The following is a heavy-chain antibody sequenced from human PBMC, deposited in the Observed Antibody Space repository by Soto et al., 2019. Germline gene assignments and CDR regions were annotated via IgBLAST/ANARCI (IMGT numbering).Heavy chain of an antibody. CDR3: AKDGGPGYCKSAGCSAAHFDY. CDR1: GFTFSNYA. D-gene: IGHD2-2*01. Sequence: QVQLVESGGGVVQPGRSLRLSCVASGFTFSNYAMHWVRQAPGKGLEWVAIVSYDGDNEYYADSVRGRFFISRYNSRNTLYLQTSSLRHEDTAVYYCAKDGGPGYCKSAGCSAAHFDYWGRGTQVTVSS. CDR2: VSYDGDNE. J-gene: IGHJ4*02. V-gene: IGHV3-30*18.